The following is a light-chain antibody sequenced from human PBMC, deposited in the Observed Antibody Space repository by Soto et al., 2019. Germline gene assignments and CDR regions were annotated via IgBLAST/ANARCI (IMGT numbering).Light chain of an antibody. CDR1: QSISNN. CDR2: RAS. V-gene: IGKV3-15*01. CDR3: QQYDDWPRT. Sequence: EIVMTQSPATLSVSPGERDTLSCRASQSISNNLAWYQQKPGQAPRLLIYRASTRATGIPATFSGSGSGTEFTLTISSLQSEDFAVYYCQQYDDWPRTFGQGTKVDIK. J-gene: IGKJ1*01.